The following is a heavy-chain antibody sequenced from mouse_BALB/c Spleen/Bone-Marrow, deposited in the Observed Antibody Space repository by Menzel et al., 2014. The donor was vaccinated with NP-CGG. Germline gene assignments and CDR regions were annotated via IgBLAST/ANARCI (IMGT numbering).Heavy chain of an antibody. D-gene: IGHD2-1*01. CDR2: ISSGSSTI. V-gene: IGHV5-17*02. CDR3: ARGGNFAWFAY. J-gene: IGHJ3*01. Sequence: EVKLMESGGGLVQPGGSRKLPCAASGFTFSSFGMHWVRQAPEKGLEWVAYISSGSSTIYYADTVKGRFTISRDNPKNTLFLQMTSLRSEDAAMYYCARGGNFAWFAYWGQGTLVTVSA. CDR1: GFTFSSFG.